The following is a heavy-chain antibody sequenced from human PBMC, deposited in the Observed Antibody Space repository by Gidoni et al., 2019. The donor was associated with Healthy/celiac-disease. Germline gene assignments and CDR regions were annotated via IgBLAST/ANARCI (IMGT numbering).Heavy chain of an antibody. CDR3: ARRYSSGWYPFDY. D-gene: IGHD6-19*01. CDR2: IYYSGST. Sequence: SISSSSYYWGWIRQPPGKGLEWIGSIYYSGSTYYNPSLKSRVTISVDTSKNQFSLKMSSVTAADTAVYYCARRYSSGWYPFDYWGQGTLVTVSS. J-gene: IGHJ4*02. CDR1: SISSSSYY. V-gene: IGHV4-39*01.